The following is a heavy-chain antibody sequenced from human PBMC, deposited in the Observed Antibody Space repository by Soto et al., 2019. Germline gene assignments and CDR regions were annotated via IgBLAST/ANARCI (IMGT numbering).Heavy chain of an antibody. J-gene: IGHJ4*02. Sequence: ASVKVSCKASGYTFTSYDINWVRQAPGQGLEWMGWMTPSSGSTGYAQKFQGRVTLTKNTSISTAYMELISLRSEDTAVYYCARGLTMDRGLSMAYWGQGTLVTVS. V-gene: IGHV1-8*01. CDR2: MTPSSGST. CDR1: GYTFTSYD. D-gene: IGHD3-10*01. CDR3: ARGLTMDRGLSMAY.